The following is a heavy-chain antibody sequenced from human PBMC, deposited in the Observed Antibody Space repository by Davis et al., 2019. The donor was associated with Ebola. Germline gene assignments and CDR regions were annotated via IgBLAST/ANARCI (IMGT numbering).Heavy chain of an antibody. D-gene: IGHD3-9*01. Sequence: GGSLRLSCAASGFTFSNFAMNWVRQAPGKGLEWVSSITTGGGGHTFYADSVKGRFTISRDNARDSLYLQMDSLRVEDTAIYYCARDAFSLSRYDTEDHWGQGTLVTVSS. V-gene: IGHV3-21*01. CDR2: ITTGGGGHT. J-gene: IGHJ4*02. CDR3: ARDAFSLSRYDTEDH. CDR1: GFTFSNFA.